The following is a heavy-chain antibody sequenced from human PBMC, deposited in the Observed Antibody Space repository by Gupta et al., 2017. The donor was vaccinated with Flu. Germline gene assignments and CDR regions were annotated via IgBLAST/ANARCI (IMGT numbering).Heavy chain of an antibody. CDR3: AKGPMVFATPYYFDY. Sequence: YAMGWVRQAPGKGLEWVSATSSSGDSNYYADSVKGRFTISRDNSKNTLYLHMSSLGAEDTALYYCAKGPMVFATPYYFDYWGQGTLVTVSS. D-gene: IGHD2-8*01. CDR2: TSSSGDSN. V-gene: IGHV3-23*01. J-gene: IGHJ4*02. CDR1: YA.